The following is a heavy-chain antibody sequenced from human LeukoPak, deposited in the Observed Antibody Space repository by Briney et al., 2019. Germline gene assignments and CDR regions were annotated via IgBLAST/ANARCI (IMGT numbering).Heavy chain of an antibody. CDR2: INHSGST. V-gene: IGHV4-34*01. CDR3: ARLRGDY. J-gene: IGHJ4*02. Sequence: KTSETLSLTCAVYGGSFSGYYWSWIRQPPGKGLEWIGEINHSGSTNYNPSLKSRVTISVDTSKNQFSLKLSSVAAADTAVYYCARLRGDYWGQGTLVTVSS. CDR1: GGSFSGYY.